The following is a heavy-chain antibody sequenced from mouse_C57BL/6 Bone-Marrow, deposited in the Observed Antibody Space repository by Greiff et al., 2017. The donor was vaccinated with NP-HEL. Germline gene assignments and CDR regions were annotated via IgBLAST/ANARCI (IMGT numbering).Heavy chain of an antibody. CDR3: ARGGNYVYFDV. J-gene: IGHJ1*03. CDR2: ISYDGSN. CDR1: GYSITSGYY. V-gene: IGHV3-6*01. Sequence: EVKVEESGPGLVKPSQSLSLTCSVTGYSITSGYYWNWIRQFPGNKLEWMGYISYDGSNNYNPSLKNRISITRDTSKNQFFLKLNSVTTEDTATYYCARGGNYVYFDVWGTGTTVTVSS. D-gene: IGHD2-1*01.